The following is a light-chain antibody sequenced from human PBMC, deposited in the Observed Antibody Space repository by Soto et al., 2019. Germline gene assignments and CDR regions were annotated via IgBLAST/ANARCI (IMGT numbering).Light chain of an antibody. V-gene: IGKV1-9*01. J-gene: IGKJ4*01. CDR2: AAS. CDR3: QQLNSYPSLT. Sequence: DIQMTQSPSSLSASVGDRVTITCRPSENISRYLNWYQQKPGKAPKVLIYAASILQSGVPSRFSGSGSGTEFTLTISSLQPEDFATYYCQQLNSYPSLTFGGGTKVDIK. CDR1: ENISRY.